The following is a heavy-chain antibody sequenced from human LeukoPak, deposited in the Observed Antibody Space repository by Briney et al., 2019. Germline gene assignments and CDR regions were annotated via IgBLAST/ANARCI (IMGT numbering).Heavy chain of an antibody. CDR1: GFTFDSYE. CDR2: VSTSSSYI. Sequence: GGSLRLSCAASGFTFDSYEMNWVRQAPGKGLEWVSSVSTSSSYIYYADSVKGRFTISRDNAKNSLYLQMNSLRAEDTAVYYCAKTTDNYYYYYMDVWGKGTTVTVSS. D-gene: IGHD4-17*01. CDR3: AKTTDNYYYYYMDV. V-gene: IGHV3-21*01. J-gene: IGHJ6*03.